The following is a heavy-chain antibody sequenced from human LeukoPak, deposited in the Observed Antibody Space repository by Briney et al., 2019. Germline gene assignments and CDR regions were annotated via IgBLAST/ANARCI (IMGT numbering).Heavy chain of an antibody. J-gene: IGHJ4*02. V-gene: IGHV3-7*01. CDR2: IKEDGSIQ. D-gene: IGHD6-19*01. CDR1: GIKLSNYG. Sequence: GGSLRLSCVVSGIKLSNYGMTWVRQAPGKGLEWLANIKEDGSIQYYLDSVRGRFTISRGNAKTSVYLQLNSLRADDTAVYYCARDVWTGVAVSDYWGQGTLVTVSS. CDR3: ARDVWTGVAVSDY.